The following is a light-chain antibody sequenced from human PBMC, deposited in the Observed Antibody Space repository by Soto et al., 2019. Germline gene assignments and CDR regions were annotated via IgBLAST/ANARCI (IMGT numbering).Light chain of an antibody. V-gene: IGLV1-40*01. CDR3: QSYDSSLTALYV. J-gene: IGLJ1*01. CDR1: SSNIGACYD. Sequence: QSVLTQPPSVPGAPGQRVTISCTGSSSNIGACYDVQWYQQLPGTAPKLLMYGNSNRPSGVPDRFSGSKSGTSASLAITGLQAEDEADYYCQSYDSSLTALYVFGIGTKVTVL. CDR2: GNS.